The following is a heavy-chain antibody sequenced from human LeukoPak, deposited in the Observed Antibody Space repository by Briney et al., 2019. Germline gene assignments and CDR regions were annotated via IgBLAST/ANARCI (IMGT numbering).Heavy chain of an antibody. CDR3: ALAYYDFWSGYSPGAFDI. CDR2: IIPIFGTA. V-gene: IGHV1-69*05. J-gene: IGHJ3*02. Sequence: ASVKVSCKASGGTFSSYAISWVRQAPGQGLEWMGGIIPIFGTANYAQKFQGRVTMTRDTSISTAYMELSRLRSDDTAVYYCALAYYDFWSGYSPGAFDIWGQGTMVTVSS. CDR1: GGTFSSYA. D-gene: IGHD3-3*01.